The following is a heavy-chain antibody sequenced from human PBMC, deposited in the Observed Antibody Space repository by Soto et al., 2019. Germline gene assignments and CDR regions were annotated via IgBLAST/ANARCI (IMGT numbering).Heavy chain of an antibody. V-gene: IGHV1-69*01. CDR3: ASALYYDSSGHPLYYFDY. J-gene: IGHJ4*02. Sequence: QVQLVQSGAEVKKPGSSVKVSCKASGGTFSSYAISWVRQAPGQGLEWMGGIIPIFGTANYAQKFQGRVTITADESTSTAYMELSSLRSEVTAVYYCASALYYDSSGHPLYYFDYWGQGTLVTVSS. CDR1: GGTFSSYA. CDR2: IIPIFGTA. D-gene: IGHD3-22*01.